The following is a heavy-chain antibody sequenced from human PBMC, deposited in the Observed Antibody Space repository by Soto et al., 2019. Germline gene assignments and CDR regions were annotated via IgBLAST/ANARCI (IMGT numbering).Heavy chain of an antibody. CDR2: IDPSDSYT. Sequence: RGESLKISCKGSGYSFTSYWISWVRQMPGKGLEWMGRIDPSDSYTNYSPSFQGHVTISADKSISTAYLQWSSLKASDTAMYYCARRPLPYYYDSSGYYPDAFDIWGQGTMVTVSS. CDR1: GYSFTSYW. D-gene: IGHD3-22*01. CDR3: ARRPLPYYYDSSGYYPDAFDI. V-gene: IGHV5-10-1*01. J-gene: IGHJ3*02.